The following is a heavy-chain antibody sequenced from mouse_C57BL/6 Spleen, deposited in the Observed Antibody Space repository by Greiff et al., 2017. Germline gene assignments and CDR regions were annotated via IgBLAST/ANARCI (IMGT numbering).Heavy chain of an antibody. CDR2: IYPGSGNT. CDR3: ARWYYGSSYHFDY. V-gene: IGHV1-76*01. Sequence: VQLQQSGAELVRPGASVKLSCKASGYTFTDYYINWVKQRPGQGLEWIARIYPGSGNTYYNEKFKGKATLTAEKSSSTAYMQLSSLTSEDSAVYFCARWYYGSSYHFDYWGQGTTLTVSS. D-gene: IGHD1-1*01. J-gene: IGHJ2*01. CDR1: GYTFTDYY.